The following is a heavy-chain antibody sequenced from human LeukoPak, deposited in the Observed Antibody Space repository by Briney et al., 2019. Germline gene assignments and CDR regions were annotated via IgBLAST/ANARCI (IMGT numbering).Heavy chain of an antibody. CDR3: AREIGVAAPLPDAFDI. CDR2: INTNTGNP. V-gene: IGHV7-4-1*02. J-gene: IGHJ3*02. D-gene: IGHD2-15*01. CDR1: GYTFTTYA. Sequence: ASVKVSCKASGYTFTTYAINCVRQAPGQGLEWMGWINTNTGNPTYAQGFTGRFVFSLDTSVSTAYLQISSLKAEDTAVYYCAREIGVAAPLPDAFDIWGQGTMVTVSS.